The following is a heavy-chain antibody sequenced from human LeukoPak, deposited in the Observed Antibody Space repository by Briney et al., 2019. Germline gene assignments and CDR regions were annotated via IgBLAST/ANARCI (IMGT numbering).Heavy chain of an antibody. CDR3: ARGPVRDIVVVPAASYYYGMDV. CDR1: GGSISSSSYY. CDR2: LYDTGSA. Sequence: SETLSLTCTVSGGSISSSSYYWAWIRQPPGKGLEWIGSLYDTGSAYYNPSLKSRVTISVDTSKNQFSLKLSSVTAADTAVYYCARGPVRDIVVVPAASYYYGMDVWGQGTTVTVSS. D-gene: IGHD2-2*01. J-gene: IGHJ6*02. V-gene: IGHV4-39*01.